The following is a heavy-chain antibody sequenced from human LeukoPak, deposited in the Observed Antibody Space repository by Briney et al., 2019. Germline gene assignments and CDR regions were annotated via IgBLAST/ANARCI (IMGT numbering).Heavy chain of an antibody. CDR2: IIPILGIA. J-gene: IGHJ4*02. Sequence: ASVKVSCKASGGTFSSYAISWVRQAPGQGLEWMGRIIPILGIANYAQKFQGRVTITADKSTSTAYMELSSLRSEDTAVYYCARDQWAVGVIAVAGTGWGQGTLVTVSS. CDR1: GGTFSSYA. CDR3: ARDQWAVGVIAVAGTG. V-gene: IGHV1-69*04. D-gene: IGHD6-19*01.